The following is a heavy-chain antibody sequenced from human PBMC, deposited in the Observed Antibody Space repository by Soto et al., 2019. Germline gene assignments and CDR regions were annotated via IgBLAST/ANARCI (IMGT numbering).Heavy chain of an antibody. Sequence: EVQLVESGGGLVQPGGSLRLSCAAYGFSLTNYWMHWVRQAPGKGLVWVSRINSDGRNTRYADSEKGRFTISRDNAKNKLYLQMNRLKDEDTAVYYCARDMWSTVDYYYGMDVWGQGTTVTVSS. CDR2: INSDGRNT. J-gene: IGHJ6*02. CDR3: ARDMWSTVDYYYGMDV. D-gene: IGHD4-17*01. CDR1: GFSLTNYW. V-gene: IGHV3-74*01.